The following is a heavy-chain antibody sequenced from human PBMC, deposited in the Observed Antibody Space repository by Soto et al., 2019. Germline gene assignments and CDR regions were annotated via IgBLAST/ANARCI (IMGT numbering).Heavy chain of an antibody. J-gene: IGHJ6*02. Sequence: EVQLVESGGGLVQPGGSLRLSCAASGFSFSNTWMHWVRQAPGKGLVWVSHVTSDGSNTNYADFVKGRFTVSRDNARNTVYLQMNSLRDDDTAVYYCAKDWAYGLAVWGQGTTVTVSS. V-gene: IGHV3-74*01. CDR2: VTSDGSNT. CDR1: GFSFSNTW. CDR3: AKDWAYGLAV. D-gene: IGHD3-9*01.